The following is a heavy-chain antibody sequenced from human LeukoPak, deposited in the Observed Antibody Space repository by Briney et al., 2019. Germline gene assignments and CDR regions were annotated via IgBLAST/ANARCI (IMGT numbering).Heavy chain of an antibody. V-gene: IGHV1-69*13. J-gene: IGHJ4*02. CDR1: GGTFSSYA. D-gene: IGHD1-20*01. Sequence: SVKVSCKASGGTFSSYAISWVRQAPGQGLEWMGGIIPIFGTANYAQKFQGRVTITADESTSTAYMELSSLRAEDTAVYYCARRRYNWNAIDYWGQGTLVTVSS. CDR2: IIPIFGTA. CDR3: ARRRYNWNAIDY.